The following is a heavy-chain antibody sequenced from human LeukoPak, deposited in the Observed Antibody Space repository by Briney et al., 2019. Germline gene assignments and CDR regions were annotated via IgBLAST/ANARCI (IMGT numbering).Heavy chain of an antibody. D-gene: IGHD6-13*01. Sequence: PSETLSLTCIVSGGSISSYYWSWIRQPPGKGLEWIGYIYYSGSTNYNPSLKSRVTISVDTSKNQFSLKLSSVTAADTAVYYCAASSSWYFVDYWGQGTLVTVSS. CDR3: AASSSWYFVDY. V-gene: IGHV4-59*01. CDR2: IYYSGST. CDR1: GGSISSYY. J-gene: IGHJ4*02.